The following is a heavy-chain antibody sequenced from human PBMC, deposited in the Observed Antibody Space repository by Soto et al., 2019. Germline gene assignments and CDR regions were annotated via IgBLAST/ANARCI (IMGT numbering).Heavy chain of an antibody. CDR1: RGTFNTYT. D-gene: IGHD4-17*01. V-gene: IGHV1-69*08. CDR3: ARDDYGDY. Sequence: QVQLVQSGAEVRKPGSSVKVSCKASRGTFNTYTICWVRQAPGQGLEWMGRIIPLHGVADYAQKFQGRVTMTADMSTSTADMELSSLTSEDTAVYYCARDDYGDYWGQGTLVTVSS. CDR2: IIPLHGVA. J-gene: IGHJ4*02.